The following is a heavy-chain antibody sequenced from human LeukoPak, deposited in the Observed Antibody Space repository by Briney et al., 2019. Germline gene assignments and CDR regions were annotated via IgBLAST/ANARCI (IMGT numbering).Heavy chain of an antibody. CDR1: GGSISSYY. D-gene: IGHD3-16*02. Sequence: PSETLSLTCTVSGGSISSYYWSWIRQPAGKGLEWIGRIYTSGSTNYNPSLRSRVTMSVDTSKNQFSLKLSSVTAADTAVYYCARGRLMITFGGVIATYFDYWGQGTLVTVSS. CDR3: ARGRLMITFGGVIATYFDY. CDR2: IYTSGST. V-gene: IGHV4-4*07. J-gene: IGHJ4*02.